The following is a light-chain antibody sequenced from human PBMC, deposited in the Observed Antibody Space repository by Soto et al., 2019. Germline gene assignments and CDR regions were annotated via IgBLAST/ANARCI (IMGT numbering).Light chain of an antibody. V-gene: IGKV3-20*01. CDR2: GAS. J-gene: IGKJ1*01. CDR1: KRVSGSY. Sequence: MVLTQSPCTLSLAPGERATLSCRASKRVSGSYLAWYQQKPGQAPRLLIYGASGRDTGIPDRFSGSGSGTEFTLTISSLQSEDFAAYYCQQYNSCPMAFGQGTQVEIK. CDR3: QQYNSCPMA.